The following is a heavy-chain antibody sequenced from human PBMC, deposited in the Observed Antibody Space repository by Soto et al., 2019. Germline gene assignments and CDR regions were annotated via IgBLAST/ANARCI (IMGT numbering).Heavy chain of an antibody. D-gene: IGHD4-17*01. J-gene: IGHJ4*02. CDR2: ISGSGGST. CDR3: AKGGLPIRVPWYYFDY. Sequence: GGSLRLSCAASGFTFSSYAMSWVRQAPGKGLEWVSSISGSGGSTYYADSVKVRFTISRHNSKNTLYLQMNSLRAEDTAVYYCAKGGLPIRVPWYYFDYWGQGTLVTISS. V-gene: IGHV3-23*01. CDR1: GFTFSSYA.